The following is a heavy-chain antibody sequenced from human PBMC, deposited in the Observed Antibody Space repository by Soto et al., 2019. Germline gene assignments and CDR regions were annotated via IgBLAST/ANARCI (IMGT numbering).Heavy chain of an antibody. J-gene: IGHJ4*01. CDR2: IGSSSRYT. CDR1: GGSISSDY. D-gene: IGHD3-10*01. V-gene: IGHV3-11*06. CDR3: ARDSGYGSGSSVNHYLDC. Sequence: LSLTCTVSGGSISSDYWSWIRQPQGKGLEWVSYIGSSSRYTNYADSVKGRFIIARDNAKKSLYLQMNNLRAEDTAVYYCARDSGYGSGSSVNHYLDCWGRGTLVTVSS.